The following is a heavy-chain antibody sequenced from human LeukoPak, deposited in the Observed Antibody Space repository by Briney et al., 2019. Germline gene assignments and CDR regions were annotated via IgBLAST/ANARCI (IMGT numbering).Heavy chain of an antibody. CDR1: GFPFSDYY. D-gene: IGHD3-10*01. J-gene: IGHJ3*02. CDR2: ISGSGTTI. CDR3: ARDKEEMVRAPYAFDI. V-gene: IGHV3-11*01. Sequence: RGGSLRLSCADSGFPFSDYYMSGSRQAPGKGLEWISYISGSGTTIYYADSVKGRFTISRDNAKSSLYLQMDSLRAEDTAVYYCARDKEEMVRAPYAFDIWGQGTRVIVSS.